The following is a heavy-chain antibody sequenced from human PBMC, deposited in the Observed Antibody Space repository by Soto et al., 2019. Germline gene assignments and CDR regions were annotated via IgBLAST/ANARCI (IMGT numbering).Heavy chain of an antibody. CDR3: AGGDPFTPGTFAY. CDR2: IYSGGSA. Sequence: ESGGGLNQPGGSLRLSCAVSGFTVSSNYMNWARQAPGKGLEWVSVIYSGGSAFYADSVKGRFTISRDNSKNTLYLQMNSLRAEDTAVYYCAGGDPFTPGTFAYWGQGTLVTVFS. D-gene: IGHD2-15*01. V-gene: IGHV3-53*01. CDR1: GFTVSSNY. J-gene: IGHJ4*02.